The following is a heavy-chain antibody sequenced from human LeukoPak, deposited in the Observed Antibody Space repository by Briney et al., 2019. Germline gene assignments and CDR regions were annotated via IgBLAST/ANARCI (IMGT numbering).Heavy chain of an antibody. V-gene: IGHV1-46*01. J-gene: IGHJ4*02. CDR2: INPSGGRT. Sequence: ASVKVSYKASGYAFTSYYMQWVGQAPGQGREGMGIINPSGGRTSYAQKFQGRGTMTRDTSKRTVYMELSSLSSEDTAVYYCARELRYSSGPLDYWGQGTLVTVSS. D-gene: IGHD6-19*01. CDR3: ARELRYSSGPLDY. CDR1: GYAFTSYY.